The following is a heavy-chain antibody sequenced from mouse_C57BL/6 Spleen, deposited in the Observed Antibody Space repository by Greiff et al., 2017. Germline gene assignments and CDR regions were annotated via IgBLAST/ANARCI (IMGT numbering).Heavy chain of an antibody. D-gene: IGHD2-4*01. J-gene: IGHJ3*01. CDR2: INPNNGGT. V-gene: IGHV1-18*01. Sequence: VQLQQSGPELVKPGASVKIPCKASGYTFTDYNMDWVKQSHGKSLEWIGDINPNNGGTIYNQKFQGKATLTVDTSSSTAYMELRSLTSEDTAVYYCARSEYDYTWLAYWGQGTLVTVSA. CDR1: GYTFTDYN. CDR3: ARSEYDYTWLAY.